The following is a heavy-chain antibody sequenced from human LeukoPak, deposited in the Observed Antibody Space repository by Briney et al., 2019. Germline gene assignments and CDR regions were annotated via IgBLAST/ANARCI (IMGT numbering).Heavy chain of an antibody. J-gene: IGHJ4*02. CDR1: GYTFTSYA. V-gene: IGHV1-3*03. CDR3: AIGYSSSWYSFDY. D-gene: IGHD6-13*01. Sequence: GASVKVSCKASGYTFTSYAMHWVRQAPGQRLEWMGWINAGNGNTKYSQEFQGRVTITRDTSASTAYMELSSVRSEDMAVYYCAIGYSSSWYSFDYWGQGTLVTVSS. CDR2: INAGNGNT.